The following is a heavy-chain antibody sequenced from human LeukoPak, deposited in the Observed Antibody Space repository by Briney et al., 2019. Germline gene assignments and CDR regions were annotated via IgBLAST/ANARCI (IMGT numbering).Heavy chain of an antibody. CDR3: ARDRAAYYDILTGINWFDP. J-gene: IGHJ5*02. CDR2: IGAYNGNT. CDR1: GYTFTSYG. D-gene: IGHD3-9*01. V-gene: IGHV1-18*04. Sequence: GASVKVSCKASGYTFTSYGISWVRQAPGQGLEWMGWIGAYNGNTNYAQKLQGRVTMTTDTSTSTAYMELRSLRSDDTAVYYCARDRAAYYDILTGINWFDPWGQGTLVTVSS.